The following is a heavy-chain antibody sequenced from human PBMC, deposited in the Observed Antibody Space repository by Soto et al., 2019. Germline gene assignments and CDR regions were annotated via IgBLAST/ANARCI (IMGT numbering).Heavy chain of an antibody. CDR3: AREKGYISGPKNFDY. Sequence: SETLSLTCTVSGASISSGDYFWSWIRQSPGKGLEWIGYIYDSGSSYHNPSLQSRVTMSVDTSKNQFSLKLSSVTAADTAVYYCAREKGYISGPKNFDYWGQGTLVTVSS. CDR2: IYDSGSS. V-gene: IGHV4-30-4*01. J-gene: IGHJ4*02. D-gene: IGHD5-12*01. CDR1: GASISSGDYF.